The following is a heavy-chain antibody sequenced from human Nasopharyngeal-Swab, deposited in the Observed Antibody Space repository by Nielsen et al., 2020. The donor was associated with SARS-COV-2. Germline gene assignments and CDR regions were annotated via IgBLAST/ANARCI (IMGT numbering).Heavy chain of an antibody. V-gene: IGHV1-3*01. J-gene: IGHJ6*03. CDR3: ARAGWQQLVLVGGYYYYYMDV. Sequence: ASVKVSCKASGYTFTSYAMHWVRQAPGQRLEWMGWINAGNGNTKYSQKFQGRVTITRDTSASTAYMELSSLRSEDTAVYYCARAGWQQLVLVGGYYYYYMDVWGKGTTVTVSS. CDR2: INAGNGNT. D-gene: IGHD6-13*01. CDR1: GYTFTSYA.